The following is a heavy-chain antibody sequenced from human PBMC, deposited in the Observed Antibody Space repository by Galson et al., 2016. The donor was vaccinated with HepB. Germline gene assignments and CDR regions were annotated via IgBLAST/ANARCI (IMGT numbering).Heavy chain of an antibody. Sequence: SVKVSCKVSGYTLTELSMHWVRQAPGKGLEWMGGFDPEDGETIYAQKFQGRVTMTEDTSTDTAYMELSSLRSEDTAVYYCATSEDHYYGSGSYYGLWGQGTLVTVSS. CDR2: FDPEDGET. V-gene: IGHV1-24*01. D-gene: IGHD3-10*01. CDR1: GYTLTELS. J-gene: IGHJ4*02. CDR3: ATSEDHYYGSGSYYGL.